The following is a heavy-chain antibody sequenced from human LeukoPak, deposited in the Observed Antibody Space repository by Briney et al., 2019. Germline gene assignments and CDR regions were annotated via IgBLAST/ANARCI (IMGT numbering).Heavy chain of an antibody. CDR2: ISSDGRHI. D-gene: IGHD2-21*01. CDR3: ARCGGTCSLPSTSAGDV. CDR1: GFTFSSYA. Sequence: GGSLRLSCAASGFTFSSYAVHWVRQAPGKGLEWVAVISSDGRHIFYADSVKGRFTISRDNSKNTLYLQMTSLRAEDTALYLCARCGGTCSLPSTSAGDVWGQGTTVTVS. V-gene: IGHV3-30*04. J-gene: IGHJ6*02.